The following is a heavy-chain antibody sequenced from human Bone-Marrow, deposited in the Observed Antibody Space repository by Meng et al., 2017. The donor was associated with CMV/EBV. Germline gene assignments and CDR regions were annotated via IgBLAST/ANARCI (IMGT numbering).Heavy chain of an antibody. V-gene: IGHV3-9*01. CDR1: GFTFSSYA. Sequence: SLKISCAASGFTFSSYAMHWVRQAPGKGLEWVSGISWNGGTVGYADSVKGRFTISRDNAKNSLFLQMNSLRAEDTAVYYCARVPSDYWGQGTLVTVSS. CDR3: ARVPSDY. J-gene: IGHJ4*02. CDR2: ISWNGGTV.